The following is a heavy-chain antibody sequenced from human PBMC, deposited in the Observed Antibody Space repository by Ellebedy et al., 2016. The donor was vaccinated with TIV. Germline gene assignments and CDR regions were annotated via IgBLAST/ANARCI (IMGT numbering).Heavy chain of an antibody. CDR2: IHYSGT. J-gene: IGHJ3*02. CDR1: SGSINLYY. CDR3: ARGLRYFEEAHDAFDI. V-gene: IGHV4-59*01. D-gene: IGHD3-9*01. Sequence: SETLSLTXSISSGSINLYYWSWIRQPPGKGLEWIGYIHYSGTKYNPSLKSRVTISEDTSENQFSLRLSSVTAADTAVYYCARGLRYFEEAHDAFDIWGQGTMVTVSS.